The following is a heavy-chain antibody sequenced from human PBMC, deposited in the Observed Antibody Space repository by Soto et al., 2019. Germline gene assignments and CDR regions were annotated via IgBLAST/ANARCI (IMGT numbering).Heavy chain of an antibody. D-gene: IGHD3-22*01. V-gene: IGHV4-4*02. Sequence: TLSLTCAVSGGSISSSNWWSWVRQPPGKGLEWIGEIYHSGSTNYNPSLKSRVTISVDKSKNQFSLKLSSVTAADTAVYYCARAPYYYDSSGYYVGFDYWGQGTQVTVSS. J-gene: IGHJ4*02. CDR1: GGSISSSNW. CDR2: IYHSGST. CDR3: ARAPYYYDSSGYYVGFDY.